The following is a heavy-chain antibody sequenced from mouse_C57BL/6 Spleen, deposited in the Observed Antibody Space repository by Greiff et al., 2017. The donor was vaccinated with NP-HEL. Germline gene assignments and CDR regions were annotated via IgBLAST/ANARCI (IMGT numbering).Heavy chain of an antibody. J-gene: IGHJ3*01. CDR3: AIMGYVSWFAY. CDR1: GYTFTSYW. CDR2: IHPSDGDT. D-gene: IGHD3-1*01. V-gene: IGHV1-74*01. Sequence: QVQLQQPGAELVKPGASVKVSCKASGYTFTSYWMNWVKQRPGQGLEWIGRIHPSDGDTNYNQKFKGKATLTVDKSSRTAYMQLSSLTSEDSAVYYCAIMGYVSWFAYWGQGTLVTVSA.